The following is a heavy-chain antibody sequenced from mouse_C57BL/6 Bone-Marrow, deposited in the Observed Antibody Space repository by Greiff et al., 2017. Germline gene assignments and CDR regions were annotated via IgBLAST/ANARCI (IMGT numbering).Heavy chain of an antibody. J-gene: IGHJ2*01. D-gene: IGHD4-1*01. Sequence: EVKVVESGGDLVKPGGSLKLSCAASGFTFSSYGMSWVRQTPDKRLEWVATISSGGSYTYYPDSVKGRFTISRDNAKNTLYLQMSSLKSEDTAMYYCARHGLGLGYWGHGTTLTVSS. CDR3: ARHGLGLGY. V-gene: IGHV5-6*01. CDR1: GFTFSSYG. CDR2: ISSGGSYT.